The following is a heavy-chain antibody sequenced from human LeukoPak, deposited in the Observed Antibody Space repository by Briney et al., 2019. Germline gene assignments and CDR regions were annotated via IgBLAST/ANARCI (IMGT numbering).Heavy chain of an antibody. Sequence: SETLSLXCTVSGGSISSRTYYWGWIRQPPGKGLEWIGSSYYSGSTYYNPSLKSRVTISVDTSMNQFSLKLRSVTAADTAVYYCARLADCSSTRCHDYWGQGTLVTVSS. V-gene: IGHV4-39*01. CDR2: SYYSGST. CDR1: GGSISSRTYY. D-gene: IGHD2-2*01. CDR3: ARLADCSSTRCHDY. J-gene: IGHJ4*02.